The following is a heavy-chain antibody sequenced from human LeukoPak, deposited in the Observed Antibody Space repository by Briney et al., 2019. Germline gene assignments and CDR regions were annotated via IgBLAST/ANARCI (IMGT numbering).Heavy chain of an antibody. D-gene: IGHD3-10*01. Sequence: GGSLRLSCAASGFTFSDYALGWVRQAPGRGLEWVATLSGSGAGTYYSDSVQGRFTISRDNSKNTLYLQMNSLRAEDTAVYYCARMVRETDYWGQGTLVIVSS. V-gene: IGHV3-23*01. CDR2: LSGSGAGT. J-gene: IGHJ4*02. CDR3: ARMVRETDY. CDR1: GFTFSDYA.